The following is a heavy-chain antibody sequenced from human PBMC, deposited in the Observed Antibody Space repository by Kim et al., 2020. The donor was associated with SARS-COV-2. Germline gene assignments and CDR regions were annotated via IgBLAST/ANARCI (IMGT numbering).Heavy chain of an antibody. Sequence: TYDEDHVKGRFTISRDNAKNTLYRQMNSLRAEDTAVYYCVACDYLPFDYWGQGTLVTVSS. V-gene: IGHV3-53*01. CDR2: T. D-gene: IGHD4-17*01. CDR3: VACDYLPFDY. J-gene: IGHJ4*02.